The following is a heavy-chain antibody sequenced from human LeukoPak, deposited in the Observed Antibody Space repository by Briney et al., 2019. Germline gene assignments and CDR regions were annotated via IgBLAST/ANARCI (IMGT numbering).Heavy chain of an antibody. J-gene: IGHJ4*02. D-gene: IGHD3-22*01. CDR1: GFTCSNTW. V-gene: IGHV3-15*01. CDR2: IKSKTDGGTT. Sequence: KPGGSLRLSCVASGFTCSNTWMTRIRQAPGKGLEWVGRIKSKTDGGTTDYAAPVKGRFTISRDDSKNTLYLQMDSLKTEDTAVYYCTTPYNYDSSGYPGDWGQGTLVTVSS. CDR3: TTPYNYDSSGYPGD.